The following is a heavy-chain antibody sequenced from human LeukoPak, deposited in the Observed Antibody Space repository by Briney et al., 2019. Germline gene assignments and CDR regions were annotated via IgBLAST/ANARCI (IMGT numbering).Heavy chain of an antibody. CDR3: ARGETQVLRYFDWLSSGGFDY. V-gene: IGHV4-34*01. D-gene: IGHD3-9*01. CDR1: GGSFSGYY. J-gene: IGHJ4*02. CDR2: INYSGST. Sequence: KTSETLSLTCAVYGGSFSGYYWSWIRQPPGKGLEWIGEINYSGSTNYNPSLKSRVTISVGTSKNQFSLKLSSVTAADTAVYYCARGETQVLRYFDWLSSGGFDYWGQGTLVTVSS.